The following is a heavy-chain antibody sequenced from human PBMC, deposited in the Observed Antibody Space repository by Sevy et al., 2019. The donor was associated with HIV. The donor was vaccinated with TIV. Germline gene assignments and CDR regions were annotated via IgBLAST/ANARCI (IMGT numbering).Heavy chain of an antibody. J-gene: IGHJ6*02. CDR1: GYTFTSYY. CDR3: ARDSQSRVYDFWSGYSPQNYYYYGMDV. CDR2: INPSGGST. V-gene: IGHV1-46*01. Sequence: ASVKVSCKASGYTFTSYYMHWVRQAPGQGLEWMGIINPSGGSTSYAQKFQGRVTMTRDTSTSTVYMELSSLRSEDTVVFYCARDSQSRVYDFWSGYSPQNYYYYGMDVWGQGTTVTVSS. D-gene: IGHD3-3*01.